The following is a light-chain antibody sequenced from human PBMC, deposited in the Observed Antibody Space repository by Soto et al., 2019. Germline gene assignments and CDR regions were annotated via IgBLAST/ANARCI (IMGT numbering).Light chain of an antibody. Sequence: ENMLAQSPGTLSLSPGERASLSCRASQSVSSSYLAWYQQKPDQAPRLLIYDASSRATGIPDRFSGSGSGTDFTLIICSLEPEDFAVYYCQQYGSSPQTFGQGTKVDIK. CDR1: QSVSSSY. J-gene: IGKJ1*01. CDR2: DAS. CDR3: QQYGSSPQT. V-gene: IGKV3-20*01.